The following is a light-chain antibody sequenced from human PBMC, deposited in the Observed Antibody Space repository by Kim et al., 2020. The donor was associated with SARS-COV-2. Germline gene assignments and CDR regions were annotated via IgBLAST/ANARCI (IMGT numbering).Light chain of an antibody. CDR2: LNSDDSH. J-gene: IGLJ2*01. V-gene: IGLV4-69*01. Sequence: SVKLACTLGSGHSRYAIAWHQQQPEKGPRYLMKLNSDDSHSKGDGIPDRFSGSSSGAERYLTISSLQSEDEADYYCQTWGTGIVVFGGGTQLTVL. CDR3: QTWGTGIVV. CDR1: SGHSRYA.